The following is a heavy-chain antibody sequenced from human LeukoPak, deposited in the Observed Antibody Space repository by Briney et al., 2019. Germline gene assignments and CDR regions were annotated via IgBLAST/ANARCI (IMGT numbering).Heavy chain of an antibody. D-gene: IGHD2-2*01. CDR2: IHPNSGGT. V-gene: IGHV1-2*02. CDR1: GDTFTGYY. CDR3: ARVGCSSTSCYEYFQH. Sequence: GASVKVSCKASGDTFTGYYMHWVRQAPGQGLEWMGWIHPNSGGTNYAQKFQGRVTRTRDTSISTAYMELSRLRSDDTAVCYCARVGCSSTSCYEYFQHWGQGTLVTVSS. J-gene: IGHJ1*01.